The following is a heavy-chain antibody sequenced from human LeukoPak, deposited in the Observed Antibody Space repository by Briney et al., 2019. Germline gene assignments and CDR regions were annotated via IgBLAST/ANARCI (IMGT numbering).Heavy chain of an antibody. CDR2: IYTDGNT. V-gene: IGHV3-66*01. D-gene: IGHD3-16*01. J-gene: IGHJ4*02. CDR3: ARDRPYGGVGDFDY. Sequence: GGSLRLSCGVFGFXVSGNYISWVRQAPRKGLEWISAIYTDGNTHYAGSVKGRFTISRDSFKNTLYLQMNSLRAEDTAVYYCARDRPYGGVGDFDYWGQGTLVTVSS. CDR1: GFXVSGNY.